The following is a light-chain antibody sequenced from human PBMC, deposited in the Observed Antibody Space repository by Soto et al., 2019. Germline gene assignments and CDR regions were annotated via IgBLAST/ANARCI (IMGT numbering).Light chain of an antibody. J-gene: IGKJ5*01. CDR3: IQALQPPFT. V-gene: IGKV2-28*01. Sequence: ETVMTQSPLSLPVTPGEPASISCRSSQSLLHSNGYNYLDWYLQKPGQSPQLLIYLGSNRASGVPDRFSGSGSGTDFTLKISRVAAEDVGVYYCIQALQPPFTIGQGTRLEIK. CDR2: LGS. CDR1: QSLLHSNGYNY.